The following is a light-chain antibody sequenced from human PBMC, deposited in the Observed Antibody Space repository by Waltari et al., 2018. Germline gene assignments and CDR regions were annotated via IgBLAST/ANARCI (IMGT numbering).Light chain of an antibody. CDR3: QAWDSSTAV. Sequence: SYELTQPPSVSVSPGQTASILCSGDNLGDKHASWYQQRPGQSPVLVIYQDTKRPSGIPERFSGSNSGNTATLTISGTQALDEADYYCQAWDSSTAVFGTGTKVTVL. CDR1: NLGDKH. V-gene: IGLV3-1*01. CDR2: QDT. J-gene: IGLJ1*01.